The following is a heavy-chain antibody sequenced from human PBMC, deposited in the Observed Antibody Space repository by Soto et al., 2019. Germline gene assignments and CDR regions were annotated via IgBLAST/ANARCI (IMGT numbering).Heavy chain of an antibody. V-gene: IGHV5-10-1*01. Sequence: GASLKISCSGSGYSFDSYWITWVRQMPGQGLEWMAKINPINSYTDYSPSFQGHVTVTADKAINTAYLQWSGLKASDTAIYFCARHYTVSSAADCWGQGTLVTVSS. D-gene: IGHD3-3*01. CDR2: INPINSYT. CDR1: GYSFDSYW. CDR3: ARHYTVSSAADC. J-gene: IGHJ1*01.